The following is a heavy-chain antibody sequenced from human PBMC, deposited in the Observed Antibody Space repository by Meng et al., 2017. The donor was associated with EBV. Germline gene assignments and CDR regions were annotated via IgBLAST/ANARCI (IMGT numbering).Heavy chain of an antibody. CDR3: AKGADLAAAGTFWFDP. V-gene: IGHV1-2*06. Sequence: QVQLGQSGAEVKKPGASGKVSCKASGYTFTGYYMHWVRQAPGQGLEWMGRINPNSGGTNYAQKFQGRVTMTRDTSISTAYMELSRLRSDDTAVYYCAKGADLAAAGTFWFDPWGQGTLVTVSS. CDR1: GYTFTGYY. CDR2: INPNSGGT. J-gene: IGHJ5*02. D-gene: IGHD6-13*01.